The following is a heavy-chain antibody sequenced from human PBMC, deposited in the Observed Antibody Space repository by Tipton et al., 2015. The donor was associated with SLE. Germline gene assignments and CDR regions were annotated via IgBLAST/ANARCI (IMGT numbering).Heavy chain of an antibody. CDR1: GFTFSSYS. V-gene: IGHV4-39*07. D-gene: IGHD6-19*01. CDR3: ARGVSPVWMAVAGTYFDY. Sequence: LRLSCAASGFTFSSYSMNWVRQAPGKGLEWIGSIYYSGSTYYNPSLKSRVTISVDTSKNQFSLKLSSVTAADTAAYYCARGVSPVWMAVAGTYFDYWGQGTLVTVSS. J-gene: IGHJ4*02. CDR2: IYYSGST.